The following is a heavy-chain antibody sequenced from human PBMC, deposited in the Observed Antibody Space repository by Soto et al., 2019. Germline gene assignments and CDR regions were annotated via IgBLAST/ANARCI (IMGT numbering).Heavy chain of an antibody. CDR2: IYYTGST. CDR1: GGSISSDGCY. Sequence: QVQLQESGPGLVKPSQTLSLTCSVSGGSISSDGCYWSWIRQHPGKGLEYIGHIYYTGSTNYNPSLKSRLTISVDTSKNQFSLKLSSVTAADTALYYCARSNDYGDYYFYYWGQGTLVTVSS. V-gene: IGHV4-31*03. D-gene: IGHD4-17*01. CDR3: ARSNDYGDYYFYY. J-gene: IGHJ4*02.